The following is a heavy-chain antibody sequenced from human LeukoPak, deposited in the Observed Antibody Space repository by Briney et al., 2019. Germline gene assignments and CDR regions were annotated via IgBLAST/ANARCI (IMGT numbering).Heavy chain of an antibody. D-gene: IGHD3-10*01. CDR1: GGSFSGYY. J-gene: IGHJ4*02. V-gene: IGHV4-34*01. CDR2: INHSGST. Sequence: SETLSLTCAVYGGSFSGYYWSWIRQPPGKGLEWIGEINHSGSTNYNPSLKSRVTISVDTSKNQFSLKLSSVTAADTAVYYCARGITMVRGAKFDYWGQGTLVTVSS. CDR3: ARGITMVRGAKFDY.